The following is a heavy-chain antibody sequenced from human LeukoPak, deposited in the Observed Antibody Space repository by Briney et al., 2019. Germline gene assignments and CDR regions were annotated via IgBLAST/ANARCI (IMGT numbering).Heavy chain of an antibody. Sequence: GGSLRLSCAASGFTFSSYGVHWVRQAPGKGLEWVAVISYDGSNKYYADSVKGRFTISRDNSKNTLYLQMNSLRAEDTAVYYCAKDYSGQGYGYGILDYWGQGTLVTVSS. CDR3: AKDYSGQGYGYGILDY. CDR1: GFTFSSYG. D-gene: IGHD5-18*01. J-gene: IGHJ4*02. V-gene: IGHV3-30*18. CDR2: ISYDGSNK.